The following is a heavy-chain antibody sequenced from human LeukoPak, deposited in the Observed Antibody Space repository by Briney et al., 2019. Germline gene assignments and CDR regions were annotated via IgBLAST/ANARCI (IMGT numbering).Heavy chain of an antibody. V-gene: IGHV4-38-2*02. J-gene: IGHJ4*02. Sequence: SETLSLTCTVSGYSISSGYYWGWIRQPPGKGLEWIGSIYHSGSTYYNPSLKSRVTISVDTSKNQFSLKLSSVTAADTAVYYCARDKSAYFDYWGQGTPVTVSS. CDR3: ARDKSAYFDY. CDR1: GYSISSGYY. CDR2: IYHSGST. D-gene: IGHD6-13*01.